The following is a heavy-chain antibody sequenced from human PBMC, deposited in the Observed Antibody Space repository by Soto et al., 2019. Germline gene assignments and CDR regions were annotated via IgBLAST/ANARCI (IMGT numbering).Heavy chain of an antibody. J-gene: IGHJ4*02. CDR3: ARGLLYYYDSSGYYQPFDY. CDR1: GYTFTGYY. CDR2: INPNSGGT. Sequence: QVQLVQSGAEVKKPGASVKVSCKASGYTFTGYYMHWVRQAPGQGLEWMGWINPNSGGTNYAQQFQGWVTMTRDTAVSTAYMELSRLRSDDTAVYYCARGLLYYYDSSGYYQPFDYWGQGTLVTVSS. D-gene: IGHD3-22*01. V-gene: IGHV1-2*04.